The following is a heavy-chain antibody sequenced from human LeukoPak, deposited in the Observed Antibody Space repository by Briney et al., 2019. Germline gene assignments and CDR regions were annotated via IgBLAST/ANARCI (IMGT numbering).Heavy chain of an antibody. CDR2: IYYSGST. Sequence: PSETLSLTCTVSGGSVSSGSYYWSWIRQPPGKGLEWIGYIYYSGSTNYNPSLKSRVTISVDTSKNQFSLKLSSVTAADTAVYYCARSAYDYGGKEWFDPWGQGTLVTVSS. V-gene: IGHV4-61*01. D-gene: IGHD4-23*01. J-gene: IGHJ5*02. CDR1: GGSVSSGSYY. CDR3: ARSAYDYGGKEWFDP.